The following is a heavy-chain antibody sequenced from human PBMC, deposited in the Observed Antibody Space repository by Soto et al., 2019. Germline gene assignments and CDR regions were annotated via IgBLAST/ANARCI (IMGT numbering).Heavy chain of an antibody. J-gene: IGHJ3*02. CDR3: ARDHFIYYDSSGYYSIEDAFDI. CDR2: MNPKNDNT. Sequence: ASVKVSCKASGYTFTSYDIIWVRKAPGQGLEWMGWMNPKNDNTASGQRFQGRVTLTRNTSITTAYMELTSLTSEDTAVYYCARDHFIYYDSSGYYSIEDAFDIWGQGTMVTVSS. V-gene: IGHV1-8*01. D-gene: IGHD3-22*01. CDR1: GYTFTSYD.